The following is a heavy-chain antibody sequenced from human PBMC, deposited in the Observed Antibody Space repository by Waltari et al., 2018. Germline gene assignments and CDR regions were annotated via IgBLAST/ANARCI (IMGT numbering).Heavy chain of an antibody. CDR1: GYTFTDYY. CDR3: ATTWGSGSYEVRSYYFDY. D-gene: IGHD1-26*01. CDR2: VDPEDGET. Sequence: EVQLVQSGAEVKKPGATVKISCKVSGYTFTDYYMHWVQQAPGKGLAWMGLVDPEDGETIYAEKFQGRVTITADTSTDTAYMELSSLRSEDTAVYYCATTWGSGSYEVRSYYFDYWGQGTLVTVSS. V-gene: IGHV1-69-2*01. J-gene: IGHJ4*02.